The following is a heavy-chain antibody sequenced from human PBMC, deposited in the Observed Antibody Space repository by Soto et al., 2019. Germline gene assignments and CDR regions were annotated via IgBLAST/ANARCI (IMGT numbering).Heavy chain of an antibody. CDR1: GGSISSGGYS. D-gene: IGHD2-21*01. V-gene: IGHV4-30-2*01. J-gene: IGHJ6*02. Sequence: PSETLSLTCAVSGGSISSGGYSWSWIRQPPGKGLEWIGYIYHSGSTYYNPSLKSRVTISVDRSKNQFSLKLSSVTAADTAVYYCATLRWGWLQVAGYANMDVWGQGTTVTVSS. CDR2: IYHSGST. CDR3: ATLRWGWLQVAGYANMDV.